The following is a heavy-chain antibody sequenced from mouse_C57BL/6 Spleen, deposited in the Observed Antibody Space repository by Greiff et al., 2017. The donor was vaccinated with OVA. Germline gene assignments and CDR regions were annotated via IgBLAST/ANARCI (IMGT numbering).Heavy chain of an antibody. D-gene: IGHD1-1*01. J-gene: IGHJ4*01. CDR3: ARRGIITTGAMDY. CDR2: IYPGDGDT. Sequence: VQLQESGPELVKPGASVKISCKASGYAFSSSWMNWVKQRPGKGLEWIGRIYPGDGDTNYNGKFKGKATLTADKSSSTAYMQLSSLTSEDSAVYFCARRGIITTGAMDYWGQGTSVTVSS. V-gene: IGHV1-82*01. CDR1: GYAFSSSW.